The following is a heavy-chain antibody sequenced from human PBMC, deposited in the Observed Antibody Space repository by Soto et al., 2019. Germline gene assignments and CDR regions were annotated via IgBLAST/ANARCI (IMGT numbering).Heavy chain of an antibody. Sequence: QVQLQQWGAGLLKPSETLSLTCAVYGGSFSGYYWSWIRQPPGKGLEWIGEINHSGSTNYNPSLKSRVTISVDTSKNQFSLKLSSVTAADTAVYYCASYHRSGGTMNYFDYWGQGTLVTVSS. V-gene: IGHV4-34*01. CDR1: GGSFSGYY. CDR3: ASYHRSGGTMNYFDY. J-gene: IGHJ4*02. D-gene: IGHD2-15*01. CDR2: INHSGST.